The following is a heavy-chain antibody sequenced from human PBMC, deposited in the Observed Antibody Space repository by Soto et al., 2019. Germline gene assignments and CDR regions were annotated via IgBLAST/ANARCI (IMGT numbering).Heavy chain of an antibody. D-gene: IGHD3-16*01. CDR1: GFTFSSYS. Sequence: EVQLVESGGGLVQPGGSLRLSCAASGFTFSSYSMNWVRQAPGKGLEWVSYISSSSSTIYYADSVKGRLTISRDNAKNSLYLQMNSLRAEDTAVYYCARDHEGGFDYWGQGTLVTVSS. CDR3: ARDHEGGFDY. CDR2: ISSSSSTI. V-gene: IGHV3-48*01. J-gene: IGHJ4*02.